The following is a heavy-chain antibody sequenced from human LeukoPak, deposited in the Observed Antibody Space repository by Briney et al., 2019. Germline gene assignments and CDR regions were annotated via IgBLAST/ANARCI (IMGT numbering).Heavy chain of an antibody. V-gene: IGHV4-30-4*01. Sequence: SQTLSLTCTVSGGSISSGDYYWSWIRQPPGKGLEWIGYIYYSGSTYYNPSLKSRVTISVDTSKNQFSLKLSSVTAADTAVYYCARVEWNGYYGIPFDYWGQGTLVTVSS. CDR2: IYYSGST. J-gene: IGHJ4*02. D-gene: IGHD1-26*01. CDR3: ARVEWNGYYGIPFDY. CDR1: GGSISSGDYY.